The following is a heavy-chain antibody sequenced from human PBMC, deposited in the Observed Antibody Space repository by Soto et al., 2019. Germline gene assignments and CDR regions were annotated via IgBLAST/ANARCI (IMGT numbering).Heavy chain of an antibody. CDR3: AGGGGATIPYYCDY. D-gene: IGHD5-12*01. Sequence: QVQLVESGGGVVQPGRSLRLSCAASGFTFSGYAMHWVRQAPGKGLQWVAVISYDGNNKYSIDSVKGRFTISRDNSKKTHSLPMNGLRDVDTAVYYCAGGGGATIPYYCDYWGQGTLVTVSS. CDR1: GFTFSGYA. V-gene: IGHV3-30-3*01. CDR2: ISYDGNNK. J-gene: IGHJ4*02.